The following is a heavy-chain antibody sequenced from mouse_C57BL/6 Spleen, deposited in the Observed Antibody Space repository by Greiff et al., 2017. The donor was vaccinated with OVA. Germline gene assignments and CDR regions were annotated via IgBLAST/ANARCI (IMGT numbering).Heavy chain of an antibody. Sequence: EVMLVESGGDLVKPGGSLKLSCAASGFTFSSYGMSWVRQTPDKRLEWVATISSGGSYTYYPDSVKGRFTISRDNAKNTLYLQMSSLKSEDTAMYYCARHDRYYGSSYDWFAYWGQGTLVTVSA. CDR1: GFTFSSYG. J-gene: IGHJ3*01. CDR3: ARHDRYYGSSYDWFAY. CDR2: ISSGGSYT. V-gene: IGHV5-6*01. D-gene: IGHD1-1*01.